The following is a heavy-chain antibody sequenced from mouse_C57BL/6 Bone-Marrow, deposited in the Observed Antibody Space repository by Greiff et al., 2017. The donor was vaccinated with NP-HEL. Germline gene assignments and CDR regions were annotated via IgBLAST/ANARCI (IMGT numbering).Heavy chain of an antibody. CDR1: GYTFTSYW. J-gene: IGHJ1*03. Sequence: LVESGAELAKPGASVKLSCKASGYTFTSYWMHWVKQRPGQGLEWIGYINPSSGYTKYNQKFKDKATLTADKSSSTAYMQLSSLTYEDSAVYYCASSDYYGSSYEGYWYFDVWGTGTTVTVSS. CDR2: INPSSGYT. D-gene: IGHD1-1*01. V-gene: IGHV1-7*01. CDR3: ASSDYYGSSYEGYWYFDV.